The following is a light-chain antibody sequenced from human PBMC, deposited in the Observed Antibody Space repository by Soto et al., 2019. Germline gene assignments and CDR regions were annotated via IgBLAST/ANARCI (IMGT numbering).Light chain of an antibody. CDR1: QSVNTN. Sequence: EIVMTQSPATLSVSPGGRATLSCRSSQSVNTNLAWYQQKPGQAPRLLIYGASTRATGIPARFSGSGSGTEFTLTISSLQSEDFAVYYCQQRSNWPPWTFGQGTKVDI. CDR2: GAS. V-gene: IGKV3-15*01. J-gene: IGKJ1*01. CDR3: QQRSNWPPWT.